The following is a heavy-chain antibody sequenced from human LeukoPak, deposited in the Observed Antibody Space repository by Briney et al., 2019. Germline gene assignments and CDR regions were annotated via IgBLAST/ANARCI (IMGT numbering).Heavy chain of an antibody. CDR3: ARDSIAAAGTRAFDI. Sequence: RASVKVSCKASGYTFTGYYMHWVRQAPGQGLEWMGWINPNSGGTNYAQKFQGWVTMTRDTSISTAYMELSRLRSDDTAVYYCARDSIAAAGTRAFDIWGQGTMVTVSS. J-gene: IGHJ3*02. D-gene: IGHD6-13*01. CDR1: GYTFTGYY. CDR2: INPNSGGT. V-gene: IGHV1-2*04.